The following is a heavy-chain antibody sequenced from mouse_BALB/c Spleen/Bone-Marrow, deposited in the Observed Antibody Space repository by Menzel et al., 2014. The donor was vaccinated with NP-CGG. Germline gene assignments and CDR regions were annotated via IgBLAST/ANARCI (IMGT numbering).Heavy chain of an antibody. CDR1: GFTFSDYY. CDR3: GRAWFAY. CDR2: ISDGGSYT. V-gene: IGHV5-4*02. Sequence: EVQGVESGGGLVKPGGSLKLSCAASGFTFSDYYMYWVRQTPEKRLEWVATISDGGSYTYYPDSVKGRFTISRDNAKNNLYLQMSSLKSEDTAMYYCGRAWFAYWGQGILVTVSA. J-gene: IGHJ3*01. D-gene: IGHD3-3*01.